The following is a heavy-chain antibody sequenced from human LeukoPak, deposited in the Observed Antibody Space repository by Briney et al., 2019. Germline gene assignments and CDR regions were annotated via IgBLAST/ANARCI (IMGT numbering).Heavy chain of an antibody. V-gene: IGHV3-7*01. D-gene: IGHD6-13*01. J-gene: IGHJ6*02. CDR1: GLTISNFW. CDR2: INKDGKEI. CDR3: AKDISRSIAAAGTSYYYYGMDV. Sequence: GGSLRLSCAASGLTISNFWMHWVRQAPGKGLEGVAIINKDGKEIKYVDSVKGRFTLSTDNAKNSLYLQMNSLRTEDTALYYCAKDISRSIAAAGTSYYYYGMDVWGQGTTVTVSS.